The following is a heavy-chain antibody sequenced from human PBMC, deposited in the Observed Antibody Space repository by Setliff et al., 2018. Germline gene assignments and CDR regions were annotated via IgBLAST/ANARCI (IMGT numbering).Heavy chain of an antibody. CDR1: GYVFINFY. V-gene: IGHV1-46*01. Sequence: ASVKVSCKTSGYVFINFYMYWVRQAPGQGLEWMGIINSSGGSASYAPQFQGRITMTRDTSTSTVYMELSSLKSNDTAVYYCARINFYVSSGYYYAPDYWGPGTLVTVTS. CDR3: ARINFYVSSGYYYAPDY. J-gene: IGHJ4*02. D-gene: IGHD3-22*01. CDR2: INSSGGSA.